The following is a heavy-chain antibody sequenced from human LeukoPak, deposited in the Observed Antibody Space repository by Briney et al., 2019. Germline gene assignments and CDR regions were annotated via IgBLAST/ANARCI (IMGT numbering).Heavy chain of an antibody. CDR2: IIPILGIA. CDR1: GYTFTSYA. CDR3: ASDQGSGYYPVAFDI. V-gene: IGHV1-69*10. D-gene: IGHD3-22*01. Sequence: SVKVSCKASGYTFTSYAISWVRQAPGQGLEWMGRIIPILGIANYAQKFQGRVTITADKSTSTAYMELSSLRSEDTAVYYCASDQGSGYYPVAFDIWGQGTMVTVSS. J-gene: IGHJ3*02.